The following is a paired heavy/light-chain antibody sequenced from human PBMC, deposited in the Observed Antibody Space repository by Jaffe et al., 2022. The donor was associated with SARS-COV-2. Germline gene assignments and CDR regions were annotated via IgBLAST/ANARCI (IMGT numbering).Heavy chain of an antibody. CDR1: GFTFSSYS. Sequence: EVQLVESGGGLVKPGGSLRLSCAASGFTFSSYSMNWVRQAPGKGLEWVSSISSSSSYIYYADSVKGRFTISRDNAKNSLYLQMNSLRAEDTAVYYCARVKSGDQYSSGWMGNWFDPWGQGTLVTVSS. D-gene: IGHD6-19*01. J-gene: IGHJ5*02. V-gene: IGHV3-21*01. CDR3: ARVKSGDQYSSGWMGNWFDP. CDR2: ISSSSSYI.
Light chain of an antibody. CDR2: AAS. V-gene: IGKV1-39*01. Sequence: DIQMTQSPSSLSASVGDRVTITCRASQSISSYLNWYQQKPGKAPKLLIYAASSLQSGVPSRFSGSGSGTDFTLTISSLQPEDFATYYCQQSYSTPPWTFGPGTKVDIK. J-gene: IGKJ3*01. CDR3: QQSYSTPPWT. CDR1: QSISSY.